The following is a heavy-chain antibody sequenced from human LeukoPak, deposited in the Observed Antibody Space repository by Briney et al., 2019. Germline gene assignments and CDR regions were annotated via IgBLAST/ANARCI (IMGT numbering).Heavy chain of an antibody. CDR2: ISGSGGST. J-gene: IGHJ6*03. Sequence: GGSLRLSCAASGFTFSSYAMSWVRQAPGKGLEWVSAISGSGGSTYSADSVKGRFTFPRDNSKKTLYLQMNSLRAEDTAVYYCAKDSLAHYYYDYMYVWGKGNTVTVSS. CDR1: GFTFSSYA. V-gene: IGHV3-23*01. CDR3: AKDSLAHYYYDYMYV.